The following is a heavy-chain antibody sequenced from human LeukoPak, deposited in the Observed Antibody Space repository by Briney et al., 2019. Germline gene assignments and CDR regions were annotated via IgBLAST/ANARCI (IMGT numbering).Heavy chain of an antibody. D-gene: IGHD2-2*01. V-gene: IGHV3-21*01. CDR3: ARGEMVYQIDY. CDR1: GFTFSRYW. Sequence: GGSLRLSCAASGFTFSRYWMSWVRQAPGKGLEWVSSISSSSSYIYYADSVKGRFTISRDNAKNSLYLQMNSLRAEDTAVYYCARGEMVYQIDYWGQGTLVTVSS. J-gene: IGHJ4*02. CDR2: ISSSSSYI.